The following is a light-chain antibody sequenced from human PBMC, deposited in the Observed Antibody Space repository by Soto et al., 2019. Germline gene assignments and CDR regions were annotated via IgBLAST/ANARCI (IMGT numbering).Light chain of an antibody. CDR2: AAS. V-gene: IGKV3-20*01. Sequence: EIVLTQSPGTLSLSPGDRATLSCRASHSINTSFLAWFQQKPGQAPRLLIYAASTRATGIPDRFSGSASETDFTLTINRLEPEDSAVYHCQQYASAPFSLGPGTKVDIK. CDR1: HSINTSF. J-gene: IGKJ3*01. CDR3: QQYASAPFS.